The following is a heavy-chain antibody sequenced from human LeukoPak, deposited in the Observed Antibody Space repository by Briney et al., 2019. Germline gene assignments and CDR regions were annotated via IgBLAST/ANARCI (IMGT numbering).Heavy chain of an antibody. D-gene: IGHD5-24*01. Sequence: PGGSLRLSCAASGFTFSSYSMNWVRQAPGKGLEWVSSISSSSSYIYYADSVKGRFTISRDNAKNSPYLQMNSLRAEDTAVYYCARDQFLDGYNYDGDYWGQGTLVTVSS. V-gene: IGHV3-21*01. J-gene: IGHJ4*02. CDR3: ARDQFLDGYNYDGDY. CDR2: ISSSSSYI. CDR1: GFTFSSYS.